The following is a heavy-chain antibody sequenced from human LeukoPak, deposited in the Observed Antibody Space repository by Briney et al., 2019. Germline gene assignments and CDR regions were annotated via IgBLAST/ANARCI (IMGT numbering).Heavy chain of an antibody. Sequence: PSETLSLTCTVSGDSISSGTYYWIWIRQPAGKGLEWIGRIYTSGSTNYNPSLKSRVTISVDTSKNQFSLKLTSVTAADTAVYYCARGPYKYDGSGAFDIWGQGTMVTVSS. J-gene: IGHJ3*02. CDR2: IYTSGST. D-gene: IGHD3-22*01. V-gene: IGHV4-61*02. CDR1: GDSISSGTYY. CDR3: ARGPYKYDGSGAFDI.